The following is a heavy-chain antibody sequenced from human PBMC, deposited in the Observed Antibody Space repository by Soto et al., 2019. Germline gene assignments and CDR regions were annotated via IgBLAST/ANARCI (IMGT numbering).Heavy chain of an antibody. CDR1: GFTFNSRSSHG. D-gene: IGHD2-8*01. CDR3: VSWVSQHFDY. CDR2: ISSDGANK. V-gene: IGHV3-23*01. Sequence: GGSLRLSCAVFGFTFNSRSSHGMSWVRQAPGKGPEWVSTISSDGANKHYAESVKGRLTISKDTSRNTVDLHMNSLGAEDTAMYFCVSWVSQHFDYWGQGILVTVSS. J-gene: IGHJ4*02.